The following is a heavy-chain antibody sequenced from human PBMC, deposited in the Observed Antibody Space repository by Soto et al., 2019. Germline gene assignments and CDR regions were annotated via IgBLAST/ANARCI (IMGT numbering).Heavy chain of an antibody. Sequence: EVQLLESGGGLVQPGGSLRLSCAASGFTFSSYAMSWVRQAPGKGLEWVSGISGSGDSTYYADSVKGRFTLSRDNAKISVYLQMNSLRAKETAVSYCAKIGPTWYFELWGRGTLVTVSS. CDR3: AKIGPTWYFEL. CDR1: GFTFSSYA. J-gene: IGHJ2*01. V-gene: IGHV3-23*01. CDR2: ISGSGDST.